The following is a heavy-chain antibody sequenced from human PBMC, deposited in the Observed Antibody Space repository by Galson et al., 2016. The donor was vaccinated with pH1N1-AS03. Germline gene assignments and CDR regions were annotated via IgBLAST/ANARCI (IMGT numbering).Heavy chain of an antibody. CDR2: ISSSSSYT. CDR3: ARRDSGWNWYFDL. Sequence: SLRLSCAASGFTFSDYYMRWIRQAPGKGLEWASYISSSSSYTNYADSVKGRFTISRDNAKNSLYLQMNSLRAEDTAVYYCARRDSGWNWYFDLWGRGTLVTVSS. V-gene: IGHV3-11*06. J-gene: IGHJ2*01. D-gene: IGHD6-19*01. CDR1: GFTFSDYY.